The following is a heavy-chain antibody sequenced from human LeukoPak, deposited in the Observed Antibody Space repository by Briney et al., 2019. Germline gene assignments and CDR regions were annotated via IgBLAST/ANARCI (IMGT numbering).Heavy chain of an antibody. CDR2: ISTSSSYM. Sequence: GGSLRLSCAASGFTFSTHSMNWVRQAPGKGLEWVSSISTSSSYMHYADSVKGRFTISRDNAKNSLYLQMNSLRAEDTAVYYCARDFPRDNDAFDIWGQGTMVTVSS. J-gene: IGHJ3*02. CDR3: ARDFPRDNDAFDI. V-gene: IGHV3-21*01. CDR1: GFTFSTHS.